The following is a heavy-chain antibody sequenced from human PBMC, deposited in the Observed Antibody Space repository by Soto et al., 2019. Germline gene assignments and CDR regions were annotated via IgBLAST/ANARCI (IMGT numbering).Heavy chain of an antibody. Sequence: SETLSLTCAVYGGSFSGYYWSWIRQPPGKGLEWIGEINHSGSTNYNPSLKSRVTISVDTSKNQFSLKLSSVTAADTAVYYCARGRGYSYGYSGYWGQGTMVTVSS. CDR3: ARGRGYSYGYSGY. J-gene: IGHJ4*02. CDR1: GGSFSGYY. D-gene: IGHD5-18*01. CDR2: INHSGST. V-gene: IGHV4-34*01.